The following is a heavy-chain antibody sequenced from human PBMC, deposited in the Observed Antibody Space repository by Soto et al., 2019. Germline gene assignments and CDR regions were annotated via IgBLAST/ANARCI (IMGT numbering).Heavy chain of an antibody. D-gene: IGHD1-20*01. Sequence: GGSLRLSCAASGFTFSNAWMSWVRQAPGKGLEWVGRIKSKTDGGTTDYAAPVKGRFTISRDDSKNTLYLQMNSLKTEDTAVYYCTTGGCNWNPHCLRYFDYWGQGTLVTVSS. CDR2: IKSKTDGGTT. CDR3: TTGGCNWNPHCLRYFDY. CDR1: GFTFSNAW. J-gene: IGHJ4*02. V-gene: IGHV3-15*07.